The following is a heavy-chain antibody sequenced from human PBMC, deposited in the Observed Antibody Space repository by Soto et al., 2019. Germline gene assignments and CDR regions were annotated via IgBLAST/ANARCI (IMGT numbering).Heavy chain of an antibody. V-gene: IGHV4-34*01. J-gene: IGHJ5*02. Sequence: PSETLSLTCAVYGGSFSGYYWSWIRQPPGKGLEWIGEINHSGSTNYNPSLKSRVTISVDTSKNQFSLKLSSVTAADTAVYYCGRGRPRAAAGTRGWFDPWGQGNLVTVSS. CDR1: GGSFSGYY. CDR2: INHSGST. D-gene: IGHD6-13*01. CDR3: GRGRPRAAAGTRGWFDP.